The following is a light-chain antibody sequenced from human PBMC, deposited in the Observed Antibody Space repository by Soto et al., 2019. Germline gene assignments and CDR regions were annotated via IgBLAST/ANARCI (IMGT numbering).Light chain of an antibody. J-gene: IGKJ1*01. Sequence: DIQMTQSPSSLSASVGDTVTITCRASQNIRNFLHWYQQKPGKAPKLLIFAASNLKSGVPSRFTGSGSGTEFTLIISSLQPEDLATYYCQQSYSYIRAFGQGTTVEI. CDR1: QNIRNF. CDR3: QQSYSYIRA. V-gene: IGKV1-39*01. CDR2: AAS.